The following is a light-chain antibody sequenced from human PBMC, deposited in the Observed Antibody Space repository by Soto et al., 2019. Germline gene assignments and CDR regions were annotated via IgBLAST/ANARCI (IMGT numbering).Light chain of an antibody. Sequence: EIVLTQSPDTLALSPRERATLSCRAIQTVSGIYVAWSQQKRGPAPSLLIYAASVRATGITDRFSGSGSATDFTLTISRLEPEDFAVYFCQHYDPSGPRYIFGHGTKLEIK. CDR1: QTVSGIY. J-gene: IGKJ2*01. CDR2: AAS. CDR3: QHYDPSGPRYI. V-gene: IGKV3-20*01.